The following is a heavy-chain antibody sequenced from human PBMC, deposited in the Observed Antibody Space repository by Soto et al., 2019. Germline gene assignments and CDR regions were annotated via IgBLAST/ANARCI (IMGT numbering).Heavy chain of an antibody. CDR3: HCGGDCATLLH. V-gene: IGHV3-30*03. CDR2: ISYDGSNK. D-gene: IGHD2-21*02. J-gene: IGHJ4*02. Sequence: QVQLVESGGGVVQPGRSLRLSCAASGFTFSSYGMHWVRQAPGKGLEWVAVISYDGSNKYYADSVKGRFTISRDNSKNTLYLQMNSLRAEDTAVYYCHCGGDCATLLHWGQGTLVTVSS. CDR1: GFTFSSYG.